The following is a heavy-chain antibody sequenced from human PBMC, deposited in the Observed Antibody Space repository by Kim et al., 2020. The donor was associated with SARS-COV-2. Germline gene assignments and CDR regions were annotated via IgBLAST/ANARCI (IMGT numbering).Heavy chain of an antibody. V-gene: IGHV3-23*01. J-gene: IGHJ4*02. CDR1: GFTFSSFA. CDR2: IGGSGGST. Sequence: GGSLRLSCAASGFTFSSFAMSWVRQAPGQGLEWVSAIGGSGGSTYYADSVKGRFTITRDNSKNTLYLQMNSLRAEDTAVYYCAKDHAYYYGSGSYYVLDYWGQGTLVTVSS. D-gene: IGHD3-10*01. CDR3: AKDHAYYYGSGSYYVLDY.